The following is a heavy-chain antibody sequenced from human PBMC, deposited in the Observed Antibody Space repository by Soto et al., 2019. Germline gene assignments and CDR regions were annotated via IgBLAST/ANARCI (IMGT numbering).Heavy chain of an antibody. V-gene: IGHV4-59*01. CDR3: ARVGPSYDFWSGLSYFDY. D-gene: IGHD3-3*01. Sequence: SETLSLTCTVSGGSISSYYWSWIRQPPGKGLEWIGYIYYSGSTNYNPSLKSRVTISVDTSKNQFSLKLSSVTAADTAVYYCARVGPSYDFWSGLSYFDYWGQGTLVTVSS. CDR2: IYYSGST. CDR1: GGSISSYY. J-gene: IGHJ4*02.